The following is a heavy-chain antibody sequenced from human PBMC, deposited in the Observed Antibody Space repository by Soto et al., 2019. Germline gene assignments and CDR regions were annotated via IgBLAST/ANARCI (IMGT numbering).Heavy chain of an antibody. J-gene: IGHJ6*03. CDR1: GFTFSSYA. CDR2: ISGSGGST. D-gene: IGHD2-2*01. CDR3: AKGASQVVPAAYVYYYYYYMDV. Sequence: PGGSLRLSCAASGFTFSSYAMSWVRQAPGKGLEWVSAISGSGGSTYYADSVKGRFTISRDNSKNTLYLQMNSLRAEDTAVYYCAKGASQVVPAAYVYYYYYYMDVWGKGTTVTVSS. V-gene: IGHV3-23*01.